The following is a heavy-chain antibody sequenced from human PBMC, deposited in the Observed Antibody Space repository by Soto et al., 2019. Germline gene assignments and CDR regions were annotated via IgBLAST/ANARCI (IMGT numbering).Heavy chain of an antibody. CDR2: ISGSGGST. CDR3: AKGHERPTYDYGDYVPAPGNQEYFQH. J-gene: IGHJ1*01. Sequence: EVQLLESGGGLVQPGGSLRLSCAASGFTFSSYAMSWVRQAPGKGLEWVSAISGSGGSTYYADSVKGRFTISRDNSKNTLYLQMNSLRAEDTAVYYCAKGHERPTYDYGDYVPAPGNQEYFQHWGQGTLVTVSS. CDR1: GFTFSSYA. D-gene: IGHD4-17*01. V-gene: IGHV3-23*01.